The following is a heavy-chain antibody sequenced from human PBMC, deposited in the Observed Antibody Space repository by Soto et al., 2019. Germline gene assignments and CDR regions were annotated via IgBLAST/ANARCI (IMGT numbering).Heavy chain of an antibody. CDR1: GNTFTSYD. J-gene: IGHJ4*02. CDR2: INPNSGNI. Sequence: ASVKVSCKASGNTFTSYDINWVRQATGHGLEWMGWINPNSGNIGYAQKFQGRVTMTRDTAIRTAYMEVSRLRSDDTAVYYCARGRASGSYYLLDYWRQRTLVTVSS. CDR3: ARGRASGSYYLLDY. V-gene: IGHV1-8*01. D-gene: IGHD3-10*01.